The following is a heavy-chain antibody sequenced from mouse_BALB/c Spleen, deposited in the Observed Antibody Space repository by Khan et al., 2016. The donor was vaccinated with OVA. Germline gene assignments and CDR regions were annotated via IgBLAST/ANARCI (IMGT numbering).Heavy chain of an antibody. CDR3: RGYDGYYWYFVV. Sequence: EVQLLETGGGLVQPGGSRGLSCEGSGFTFSGFWMSWVRQTPGKTLEWIGDLNSDGSAINYAPSIMDRFTIFRYNDKSCLYLQMRKVRAEDTATYCCRGYDGYYWYFVVWGAGTTVTVSS. V-gene: IGHV11-2*02. D-gene: IGHD2-3*01. J-gene: IGHJ1*01. CDR1: GFTFSGFW. CDR2: LNSDGSAI.